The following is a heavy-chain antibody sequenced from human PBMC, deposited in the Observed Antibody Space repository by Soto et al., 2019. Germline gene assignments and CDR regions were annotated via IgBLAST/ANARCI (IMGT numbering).Heavy chain of an antibody. Sequence: QVQLVESGGGVVQPGRSLRLSCAASGFTFSSYGMHWVRQAPGKGLEWVAVISYDGSNKYYADSVKGRFTISRDNSKNTLYLQMNSLRAEDTAVYYCAKDLAYDFWSGQGYYYGMDVW. CDR3: AKDLAYDFWSGQGYYYGMDV. V-gene: IGHV3-30*18. CDR1: GFTFSSYG. CDR2: ISYDGSNK. D-gene: IGHD3-3*01. J-gene: IGHJ6*01.